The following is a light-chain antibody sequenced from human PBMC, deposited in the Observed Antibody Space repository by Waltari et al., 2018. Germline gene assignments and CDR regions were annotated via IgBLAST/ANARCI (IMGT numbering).Light chain of an antibody. CDR3: QQYANPPRT. V-gene: IGKV3-20*01. CDR2: DAS. CDR1: QSVASRH. Sequence: ETVLTQSPGTLSLSPGERATLSCRASQSVASRHLAWYQQKPGQAPRLLIYDASSRATGIPDRFSGSGSGTDFTLTITRLEPEDFAVYYCQQYANPPRTFGQGTDVEIK. J-gene: IGKJ1*01.